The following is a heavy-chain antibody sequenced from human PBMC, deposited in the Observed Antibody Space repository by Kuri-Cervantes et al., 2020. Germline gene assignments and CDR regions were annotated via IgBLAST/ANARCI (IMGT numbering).Heavy chain of an antibody. CDR2: IYTSGST. D-gene: IGHD3-22*01. CDR1: GGSISSYY. J-gene: IGHJ5*02. V-gene: IGHV4-4*07. Sequence: SETLSLTCTVSGGSISSYYWSWIRQPAGKGLEWIGRIYTSGSTNYNPSLKSRVTISVDTSKNQFSLKLSSVTAADTAVYYCARVRNYYDSSGQLNWFDPWGQGTLVTVSS. CDR3: ARVRNYYDSSGQLNWFDP.